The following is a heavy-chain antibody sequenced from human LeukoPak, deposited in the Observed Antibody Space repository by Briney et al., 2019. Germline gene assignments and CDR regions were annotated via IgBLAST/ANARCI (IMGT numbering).Heavy chain of an antibody. CDR3: ARDNSVGDIAWWFDP. J-gene: IGHJ5*02. V-gene: IGHV1-46*01. CDR1: RYSFTSHY. D-gene: IGHD3-16*02. Sequence: ASVKVSCKASRYSFTSHYMHWVRQAPGQGLEWMGLINPSGSSTLYAQKFQGRVTMTRDMFTTTDYMELSSLRSEDTAVYYCARDNSVGDIAWWFDPWGQGTLVTVSS. CDR2: INPSGSST.